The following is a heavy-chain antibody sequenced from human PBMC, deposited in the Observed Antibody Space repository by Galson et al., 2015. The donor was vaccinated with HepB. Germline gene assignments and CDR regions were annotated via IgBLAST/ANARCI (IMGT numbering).Heavy chain of an antibody. CDR3: ARDSEWLQPRGYFDY. D-gene: IGHD5-24*01. CDR1: GGTFDNYG. Sequence: SVKVSCKASGGTFDNYGINWVRQAPGQGLEWMGGIIPMFGGTNYAQKFQDRVTIAAHKATSTAYMELNSLRSEDTAIYYCARDSEWLQPRGYFDYWGRGTLLTVSS. J-gene: IGHJ4*02. V-gene: IGHV1-69*06. CDR2: IIPMFGGT.